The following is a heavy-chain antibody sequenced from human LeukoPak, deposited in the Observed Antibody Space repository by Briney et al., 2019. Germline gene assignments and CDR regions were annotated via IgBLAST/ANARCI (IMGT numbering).Heavy chain of an antibody. CDR2: IHYDGSNN. V-gene: IGHV3-30*02. J-gene: IGHJ4*02. CDR3: AKDHGSSDWYYFDY. CDR1: GFTFSSYA. D-gene: IGHD6-13*01. Sequence: QSGGSLRLSCAASGFTFSSYAMHWVRQAPGKGLKWVAFIHYDGSNNYYADSVKGRFTISRDNSKNTLYLQMNTLRADDTAVYYCAKDHGSSDWYYFDYWGQGTLVTVSS.